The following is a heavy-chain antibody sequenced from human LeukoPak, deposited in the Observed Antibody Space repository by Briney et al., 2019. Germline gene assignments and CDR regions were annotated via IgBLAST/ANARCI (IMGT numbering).Heavy chain of an antibody. CDR3: VRVALGPTVIS. CDR1: GFTFSSYG. Sequence: PGRSLRLSCAASGFTFSSYGMHWVRQAPGKGLEWVAVISYDGSNKYYADSVKGRFTISRDNSKNTLYLQMNSLRAEDTAVYYCVRVALGPTVISWGQGTLVTVSS. V-gene: IGHV3-30*03. D-gene: IGHD1-26*01. CDR2: ISYDGSNK. J-gene: IGHJ4*02.